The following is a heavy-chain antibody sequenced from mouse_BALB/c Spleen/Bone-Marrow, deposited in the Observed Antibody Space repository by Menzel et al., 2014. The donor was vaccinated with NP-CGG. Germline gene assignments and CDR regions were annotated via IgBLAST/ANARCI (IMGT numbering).Heavy chain of an antibody. CDR2: IRNKANGYTT. V-gene: IGHV7-3*02. CDR1: GFTFTDYY. J-gene: IGHJ1*01. Sequence: EVQRVESGGGLVQPGGSLRLSCATSGFTFTDYYMSWVRQPPGKALEWLVFIRNKANGYTTEYSASVKGRFTISRDNSQSIIYLQMNTLRAEDSATYYCARDINYDIYWYFDVWGAGTTVTVSS. CDR3: ARDINYDIYWYFDV. D-gene: IGHD2-4*01.